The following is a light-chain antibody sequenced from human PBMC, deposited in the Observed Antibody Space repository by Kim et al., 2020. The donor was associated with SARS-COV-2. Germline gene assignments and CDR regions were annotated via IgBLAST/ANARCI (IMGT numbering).Light chain of an antibody. V-gene: IGKV3-11*01. CDR2: EAS. CDR1: QGVSNY. Sequence: EIVLWQSPGTLSLSPGDRATLSCRASQGVSNYLAWYQQKPGQAPRLLIYEASKRAAGIPARFSGSGSGTDFTLTISRLEPGDSAVYFCQQRGSFGRGTRLELK. J-gene: IGKJ5*01. CDR3: QQRGS.